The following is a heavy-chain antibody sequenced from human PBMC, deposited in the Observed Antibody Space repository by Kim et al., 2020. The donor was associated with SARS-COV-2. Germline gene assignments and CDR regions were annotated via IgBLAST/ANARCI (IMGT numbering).Heavy chain of an antibody. CDR3: AKDVEVTIFPNWFDP. Sequence: GGSLRLSCAASGFTFSNYAMSWVRQAPGKGLEWVSGVTNSGGSTYYADSVKGRFTIPRDNYKNTPYLHMNSLRAEDTALYYCAKDVEVTIFPNWFDPRGQGTLVTVSS. CDR1: GFTFSNYA. J-gene: IGHJ5*02. D-gene: IGHD3-9*01. V-gene: IGHV3-23*01. CDR2: VTNSGGST.